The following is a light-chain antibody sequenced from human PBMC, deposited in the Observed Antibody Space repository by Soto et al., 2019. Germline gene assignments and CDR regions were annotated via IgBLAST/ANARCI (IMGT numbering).Light chain of an antibody. CDR1: QSVSSSY. CDR3: QQLDRYPFT. V-gene: IGKV3-20*01. CDR2: GAS. J-gene: IGKJ4*01. Sequence: EVLLTQSPGTLSLSPGERATLSCMSSQSVSSSYLAWYQQKPGQAPRLLIYGASSRATGIPDRFSGSGSGTEFTLTISSLQPEDFASYYCQQLDRYPFTFGGGTKVDI.